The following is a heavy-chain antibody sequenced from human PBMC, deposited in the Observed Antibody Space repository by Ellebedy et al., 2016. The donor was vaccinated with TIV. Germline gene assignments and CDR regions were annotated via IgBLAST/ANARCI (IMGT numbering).Heavy chain of an antibody. Sequence: ASVKVSXKASGYTFTSYDINWVRQAPGQGLEWMGWISAYSGNTNYAENLQGRVTMTTDTSTSTAYMELRSLTSDDTAVYYCARGAGYCSVTTCYMDIDYWGQGTLVTVSS. CDR3: ARGAGYCSVTTCYMDIDY. D-gene: IGHD2-2*02. CDR1: GYTFTSYD. J-gene: IGHJ4*02. CDR2: ISAYSGNT. V-gene: IGHV1-18*01.